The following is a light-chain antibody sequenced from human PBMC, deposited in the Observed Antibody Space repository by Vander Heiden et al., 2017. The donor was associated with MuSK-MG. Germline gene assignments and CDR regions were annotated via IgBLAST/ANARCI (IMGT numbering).Light chain of an antibody. V-gene: IGKV1-5*03. J-gene: IGKJ4*01. CDR1: QSINSW. Sequence: DIQRTHLPSTMSASVVARVTITCRASQSINSWLAWYQQKPGNAPKVLIYKASSLESGVPSRCSGSGSGTEFTLTISSLQPDDFATYYCQQYHSDPLTFGGGTKVEIK. CDR3: QQYHSDPLT. CDR2: KAS.